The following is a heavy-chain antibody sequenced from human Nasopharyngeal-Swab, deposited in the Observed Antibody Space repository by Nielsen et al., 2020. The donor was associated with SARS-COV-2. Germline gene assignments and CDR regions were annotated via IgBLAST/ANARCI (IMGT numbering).Heavy chain of an antibody. D-gene: IGHD6-13*01. CDR3: VGSSWYGDYYYYYGMDV. J-gene: IGHJ6*02. CDR2: IYYSGST. V-gene: IGHV4-39*07. Sequence: GSLGLSCTVSGGSISSSSYYWGWIRQPPGKGLEWIGSIYYSGSTYYNPSLKSRVTISVDTSKNQFSLKLSSVTAADTAVYYCVGSSWYGDYYYYYGMDVWGQGTTVTVPS. CDR1: GGSISSSSYY.